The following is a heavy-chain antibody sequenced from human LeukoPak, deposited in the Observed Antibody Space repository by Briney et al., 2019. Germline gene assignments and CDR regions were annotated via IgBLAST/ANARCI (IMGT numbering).Heavy chain of an antibody. CDR1: GFTFGTFA. CDR3: AKDQVAAAGTWYFDY. J-gene: IGHJ4*02. V-gene: IGHV3-30*02. CDR2: IRYDGSNK. D-gene: IGHD6-13*01. Sequence: GGSLRLSCAASGFTFGTFAMHWVRQAPGKGLEWVAFIRYDGSNKYYADSVKGRFTISRDNSKNTLYLQMNSLRAEDTAVYYCAKDQVAAAGTWYFDYWGQGTLVTVSS.